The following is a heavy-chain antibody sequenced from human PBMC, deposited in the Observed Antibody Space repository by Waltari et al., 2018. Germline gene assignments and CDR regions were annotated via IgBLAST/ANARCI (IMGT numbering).Heavy chain of an antibody. J-gene: IGHJ4*02. V-gene: IGHV4-59*11. CDR2: IYYSGST. Sequence: QVQLQESGPGLVKPSETLSLTCTVSGGSISSHYWSWIRQPPGKGLEWIGYIYYSGSTNYNPSLKSRVTISVDTSKNQCSLKLSSVTAADTAGYYCASASDSGYEEYWGQGTLVTVSS. D-gene: IGHD5-12*01. CDR1: GGSISSHY. CDR3: ASASDSGYEEY.